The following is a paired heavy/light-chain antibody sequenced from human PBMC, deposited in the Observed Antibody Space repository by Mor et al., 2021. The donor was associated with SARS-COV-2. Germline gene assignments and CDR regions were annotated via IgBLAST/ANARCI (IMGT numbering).Heavy chain of an antibody. CDR3: AKDSWIAARPSPFHYYYGMDV. D-gene: IGHD6-6*01. V-gene: IGHV3-30*18. Sequence: QVQLVESGGGVVQPGRSLRLSCAASGFTFSSYGMHWVRQAPGKGLEWVAVISYDGSNKYYADSVKGRFTISRDNSKNTLYLQMNSLRAEDTAVYYCAKDSWIAARPSPFHYYYGMDVWGQGTTVTVSS. CDR2: ISYDGSNK. J-gene: IGHJ6*02. CDR1: GFTFSSYG.
Light chain of an antibody. CDR1: SSDVGGYNY. J-gene: IGLJ1*01. CDR2: EVS. CDR3: SSYAGSNKSPYV. V-gene: IGLV2-8*01. Sequence: QSALTQPPSASGSPGQSVTISCTGTSSDVGGYNYVSWYQQHPGKAPKLMIYEVSKRPSGVPDRFSGSKSGNTASLTVSGLQAEDEADYYCSSYAGSNKSPYVFGTGTKVTVL.